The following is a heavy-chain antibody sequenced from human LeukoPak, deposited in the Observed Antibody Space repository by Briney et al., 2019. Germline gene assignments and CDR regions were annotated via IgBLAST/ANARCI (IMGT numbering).Heavy chain of an antibody. CDR3: AKPSSIAARPADY. CDR1: GFTFSDHY. D-gene: IGHD6-6*01. Sequence: PGGSLRLSCVASGFTFSDHYIDWVRQAPGKGLEWVAVISYDGSNKYYADSVKGRFTISRDNSKNTLYLQMNSLRAEDTAVYYCAKPSSIAARPADYWGQGTLVTVSS. CDR2: ISYDGSNK. V-gene: IGHV3-30*18. J-gene: IGHJ4*02.